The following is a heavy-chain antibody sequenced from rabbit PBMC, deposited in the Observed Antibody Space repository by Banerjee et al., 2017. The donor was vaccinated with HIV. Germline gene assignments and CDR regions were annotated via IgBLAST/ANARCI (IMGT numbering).Heavy chain of an antibody. J-gene: IGHJ4*01. CDR2: IDVSSSGNT. D-gene: IGHD4-1*01. CDR3: ARDLAGVIGWNFNL. CDR1: GLDFSSSYW. Sequence: QEQLEESGGDLVKPGASLTLTCTASGLDFSSSYWICWVRQAPGKGLEWIACIDVSSSGNTYYASWAKGRFTVSKTSSTTVTLQMTSLTAADTATYFCARDLAGVIGWNFNLWGPGTLVTVS. V-gene: IGHV1S45*01.